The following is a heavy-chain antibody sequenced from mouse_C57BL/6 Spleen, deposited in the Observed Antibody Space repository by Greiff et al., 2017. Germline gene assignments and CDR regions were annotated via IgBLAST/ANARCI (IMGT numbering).Heavy chain of an antibody. V-gene: IGHV1-52*01. CDR2: IDPSDSET. CDR1: GYTFTSYW. Sequence: VQLQQPGAELVRPGSSVKLSCKASGYTFTSYWMHWVKQRPIQGLEWIGNIDPSDSETHYNQKFKDKATLTVAKSSSTAYMQLSSLTSEDSAVYYCARNYYGSSRAMDYWGQGTSVTVSS. D-gene: IGHD1-1*01. J-gene: IGHJ4*01. CDR3: ARNYYGSSRAMDY.